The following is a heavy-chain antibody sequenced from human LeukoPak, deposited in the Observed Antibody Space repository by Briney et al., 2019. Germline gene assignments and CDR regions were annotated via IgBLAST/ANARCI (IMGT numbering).Heavy chain of an antibody. Sequence: ASVKVSCKAFGHSFNNYYMHWVRQAPGQGLEWVGIIDPTGISTNYAQKFQDRVTITRDMSTSTVFIELSSLRSEDTAVYYCGGLGEGNDDWGQGTLVIVSS. CDR2: IDPTGIST. CDR1: GHSFNNYY. J-gene: IGHJ4*02. CDR3: GGLGEGNDD. V-gene: IGHV1-46*02. D-gene: IGHD4-23*01.